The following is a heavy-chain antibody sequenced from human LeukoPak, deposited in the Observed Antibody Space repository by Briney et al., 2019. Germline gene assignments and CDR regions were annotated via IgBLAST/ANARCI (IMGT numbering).Heavy chain of an antibody. CDR3: ATTLRPQPYYDFWSGYPGDYMDV. CDR1: GGSFSGYY. J-gene: IGHJ6*03. CDR2: IYYSGST. V-gene: IGHV4-59*01. Sequence: SETLSLTCAVYGGSFSGYYWSWIRQPPGKGLEWIGYIYYSGSTNYNPSLKSRVTISVDTSKNQFSLKLSSVTAADTAVYYCATTLRPQPYYDFWSGYPGDYMDVWGKGTTVTVSS. D-gene: IGHD3-3*01.